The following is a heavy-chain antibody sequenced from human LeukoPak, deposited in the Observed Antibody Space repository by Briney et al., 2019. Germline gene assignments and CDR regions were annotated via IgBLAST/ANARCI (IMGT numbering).Heavy chain of an antibody. D-gene: IGHD3-10*01. J-gene: IGHJ4*02. CDR1: GGSISSYY. Sequence: SETLSLTCTVSGGSISSYYWTWIRQPPGKGLEWIGYIYYSGSTNYNPSLKSRVTISVDTSKNQFSLKLSPVTAAHTAVYYCARTGQGSVSPLDYWGAGNLVTVSS. CDR2: IYYSGST. V-gene: IGHV4-59*01. CDR3: ARTGQGSVSPLDY.